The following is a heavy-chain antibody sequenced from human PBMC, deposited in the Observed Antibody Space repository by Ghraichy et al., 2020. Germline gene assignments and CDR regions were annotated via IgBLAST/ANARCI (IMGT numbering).Heavy chain of an antibody. CDR2: IHGDGSRI. CDR3: ARDGLYGGVWYDAFDI. Sequence: GESLNISCEASGFTFSSYLVHWVRQAPGKGLVWVSRIHGDGSRIGYADSVKGRFTISRDNAKNTLYLQMNSLSAEDTAVYYCARDGLYGGVWYDAFDIWGQGTIVTVSS. D-gene: IGHD6-19*01. CDR1: GFTFSSYL. J-gene: IGHJ3*02. V-gene: IGHV3-74*01.